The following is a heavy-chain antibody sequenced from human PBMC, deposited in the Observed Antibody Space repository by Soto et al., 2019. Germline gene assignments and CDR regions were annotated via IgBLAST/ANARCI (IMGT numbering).Heavy chain of an antibody. V-gene: IGHV3-48*02. Sequence: GGSLRLSCAASGFTFSSYSMNWVRQAPGKGLEWVSYISSSSSTIYYADSVKGRFTISRDNAKNSLYLQMNSLRDEDTAVYYCARDTSAYYYDSSGHTPFDYWGQGTLVTVSS. CDR2: ISSSSSTI. D-gene: IGHD3-22*01. J-gene: IGHJ4*02. CDR3: ARDTSAYYYDSSGHTPFDY. CDR1: GFTFSSYS.